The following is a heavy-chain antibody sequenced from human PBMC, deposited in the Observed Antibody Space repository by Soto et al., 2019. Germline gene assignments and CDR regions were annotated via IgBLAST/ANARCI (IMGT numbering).Heavy chain of an antibody. CDR3: ARGGALSTSWYWGDGLDS. CDR1: GYSFSSHA. Sequence: QVQLEQSGSEVQKSGSSVKVSCKASGYSFSSHAMTWVRQAPGQGLEWMGGIIPVFGTPTYAQKFQGRLTISADKSTNTSSLELRSLRSEDTAVYYCARGGALSTSWYWGDGLDSWGQGTQVTVSS. V-gene: IGHV1-69*06. CDR2: IIPVFGTP. J-gene: IGHJ4*02. D-gene: IGHD6-13*01.